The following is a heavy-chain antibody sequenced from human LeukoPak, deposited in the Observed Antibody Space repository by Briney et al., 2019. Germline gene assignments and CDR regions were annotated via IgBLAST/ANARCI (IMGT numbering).Heavy chain of an antibody. Sequence: GGSLRLSCAASGFTFSSYSMNWVRQAPGKGLEWVSSISSSSSYIYYADSVKGRFTISRDNAKNSLYLQINSLRAEDTAVYYCARDGPSPKYCSGGSCTRYGMDVWGQGTTVTVSS. CDR3: ARDGPSPKYCSGGSCTRYGMDV. J-gene: IGHJ6*02. D-gene: IGHD2-15*01. V-gene: IGHV3-21*01. CDR2: ISSSSSYI. CDR1: GFTFSSYS.